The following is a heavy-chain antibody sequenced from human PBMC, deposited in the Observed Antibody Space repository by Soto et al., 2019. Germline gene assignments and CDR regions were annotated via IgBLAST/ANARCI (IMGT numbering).Heavy chain of an antibody. J-gene: IGHJ6*02. CDR1: GGSISSSSYY. Sequence: SETLSLTCTVSGGSISSSSYYWGWIRQPPGKGLEWIGSIYYSGSTYYNPSLKSRVTISVDTSKNQFSLKLSSVTAADTAVYYCARDPTTVTTPWVYYYGMDVWGQGTTVTVSS. CDR2: IYYSGST. V-gene: IGHV4-39*02. D-gene: IGHD4-17*01. CDR3: ARDPTTVTTPWVYYYGMDV.